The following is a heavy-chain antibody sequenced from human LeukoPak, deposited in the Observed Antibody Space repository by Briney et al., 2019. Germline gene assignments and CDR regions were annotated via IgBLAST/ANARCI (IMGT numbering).Heavy chain of an antibody. Sequence: GGSLRLSCAASGFTFSSYWMSWVRQAPGKGLEWVANIKQDGSEKYYVDSVKGRFTISRDNAKNSLYLQMNSLRAEDTAVYYCARDCPRSIVVVPAAHDYWGQGTLVTVSS. J-gene: IGHJ4*02. V-gene: IGHV3-7*01. CDR1: GFTFSSYW. CDR2: IKQDGSEK. CDR3: ARDCPRSIVVVPAAHDY. D-gene: IGHD2-2*01.